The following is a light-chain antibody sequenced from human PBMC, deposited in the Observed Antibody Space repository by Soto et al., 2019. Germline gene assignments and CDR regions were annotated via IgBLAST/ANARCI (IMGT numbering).Light chain of an antibody. CDR2: EVN. CDR1: FSDVGGYNS. V-gene: IGLV2-14*01. Sequence: QSVLTQTASVSGSPGQSITISCTGPFSDVGGYNSVSWYQQHPGRAPKLMIYEVNNRPSGVSNRFSGSRSGNTASLTISWLQAEDESDDYGSSYTSSTTYVFGTGTKV. CDR3: SSYTSSTTYV. J-gene: IGLJ1*01.